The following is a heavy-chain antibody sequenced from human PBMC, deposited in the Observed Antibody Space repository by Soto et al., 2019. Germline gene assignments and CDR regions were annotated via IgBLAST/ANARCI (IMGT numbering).Heavy chain of an antibody. CDR2: ISSSSTI. CDR3: ARERGSGWTFDY. D-gene: IGHD6-19*01. V-gene: IGHV3-48*01. CDR1: GFTFSTYS. Sequence: GGSLRLSCAASGFTFSTYSMNWVRQAPGKGLEWVSSISSSSTIYYADSMKGRFTISRDNVQNSLYLQMHSLRAEDTAVYYCARERGSGWTFDYWGQGTLVTV. J-gene: IGHJ4*02.